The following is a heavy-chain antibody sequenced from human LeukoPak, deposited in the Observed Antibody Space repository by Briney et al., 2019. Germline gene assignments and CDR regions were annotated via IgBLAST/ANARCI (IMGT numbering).Heavy chain of an antibody. Sequence: SETLSLTCAVYGGSFSAYYWSWIRQSPGKGLEWSAEINHRGDTNYNPSVKSRVSISVDTSKNQFSLKVTSLTAADTAVYYCARGPTISETGYFDYWGQGTLVTVSS. J-gene: IGHJ4*03. CDR2: INHRGDT. V-gene: IGHV4-34*01. CDR1: GGSFSAYY. CDR3: ARGPTISETGYFDY. D-gene: IGHD1-1*01.